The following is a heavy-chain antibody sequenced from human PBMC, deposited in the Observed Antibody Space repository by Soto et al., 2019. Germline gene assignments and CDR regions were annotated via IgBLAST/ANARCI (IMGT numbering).Heavy chain of an antibody. V-gene: IGHV3-21*02. Sequence: EVQLVESGGGLVKPGESLTLSCATSGFSFISYGVGWVRQAPGKGLEWVSSISSTSRDIFYADSVRGRFTISRDNAKRSLCLQMTSLTVEDTGLYYGGRVPEYADLCDHWGPGTLVAVSS. J-gene: IGHJ5*02. CDR2: ISSTSRDI. CDR1: GFSFISYG. D-gene: IGHD2-21*01. CDR3: GRVPEYADLCDH.